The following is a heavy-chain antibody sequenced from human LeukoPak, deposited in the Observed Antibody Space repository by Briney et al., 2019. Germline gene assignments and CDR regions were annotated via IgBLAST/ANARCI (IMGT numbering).Heavy chain of an antibody. CDR3: ARERYFDY. CDR2: ISGGGRST. CDR1: GFTFSACA. Sequence: GGSLRLSCAASGFTFSACAMSWVRQAPGKGLEWVSTISGGGRSTDYADSVKGRFTISRDNSKNTLYLQMNSLRAEDTAVYYCARERYFDYWGQGTLVTVSS. J-gene: IGHJ4*02. V-gene: IGHV3-23*01.